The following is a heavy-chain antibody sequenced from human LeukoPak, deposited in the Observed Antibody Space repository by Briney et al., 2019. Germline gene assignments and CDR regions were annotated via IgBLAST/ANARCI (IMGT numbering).Heavy chain of an antibody. CDR1: GGSISSYY. CDR3: ARQYYDISTGYRHFDY. J-gene: IGHJ4*02. D-gene: IGHD3-9*01. V-gene: IGHV4-59*08. Sequence: SETLSLTCTVSGGSISSYYWSWLRQPPGKGLEWIGYIYYSGSTNYNPSLKSRVTISVDTSKNQFSLKLSSVTAADTAVYYCARQYYDISTGYRHFDYWGQGTLVTVSS. CDR2: IYYSGST.